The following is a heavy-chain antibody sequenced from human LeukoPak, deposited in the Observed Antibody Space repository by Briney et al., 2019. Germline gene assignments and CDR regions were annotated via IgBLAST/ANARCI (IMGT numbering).Heavy chain of an antibody. V-gene: IGHV4-34*01. D-gene: IGHD5-18*01. J-gene: IGHJ4*02. CDR2: INHSGST. CDR1: GGSFSGYY. Sequence: SETLSLTCAVYGGSFSGYYWSWIRQPPGKGLEWIGEINHSGSTNYNPSLKSRVTISVDTSKNQFSLKLSSVTAADTAVYYCARTDTAMDGTDFDYWGQGTLVTASS. CDR3: ARTDTAMDGTDFDY.